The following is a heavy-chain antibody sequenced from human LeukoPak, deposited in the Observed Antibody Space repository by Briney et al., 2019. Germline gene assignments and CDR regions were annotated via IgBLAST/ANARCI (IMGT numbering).Heavy chain of an antibody. CDR3: AREDSYYYGSGSYPFDY. J-gene: IGHJ4*02. Sequence: GGSLRLSCAVSGFTFNSYSMNWVRQAPGKGLEWVSSISSSSSYIYYADSVKGRFTISRDNAKNSLYLQMNSLRAEDTAVYYCAREDSYYYGSGSYPFDYWGQGTLVTVSS. D-gene: IGHD3-10*01. CDR1: GFTFNSYS. CDR2: ISSSSSYI. V-gene: IGHV3-21*01.